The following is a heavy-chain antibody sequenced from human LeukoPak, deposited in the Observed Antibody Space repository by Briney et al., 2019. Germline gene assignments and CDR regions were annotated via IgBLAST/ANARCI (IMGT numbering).Heavy chain of an antibody. CDR2: IIPIFGTA. D-gene: IGHD3-9*01. J-gene: IGHJ4*01. Sequence: VASVKVSCKASGGTFSSYATSWVRQAPGQGLEWMGGIIPIFGTANYALKFQGRVTITADESTSTAYMELSSLRSEDTAVYYCARTGDYDILTGYFDYWGPGTLVTVSS. CDR3: ARTGDYDILTGYFDY. CDR1: GGTFSSYA. V-gene: IGHV1-69*13.